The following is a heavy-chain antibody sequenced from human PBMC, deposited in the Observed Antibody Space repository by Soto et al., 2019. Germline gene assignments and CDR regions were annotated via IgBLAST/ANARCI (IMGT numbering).Heavy chain of an antibody. V-gene: IGHV5-51*01. CDR2: IYPGDSDT. CDR3: ARPSTNWGFPAAFDI. CDR1: GYSFTSYW. Sequence: GESLKISCKGSGYSFTSYWIGWVRQMPGKGLEWMGIIYPGDSDTRYSPSFQGQVTISADKSISTAYLQWSSLKASDTAMYYCARPSTNWGFPAAFDIWGQGTMVTVSS. D-gene: IGHD7-27*01. J-gene: IGHJ3*02.